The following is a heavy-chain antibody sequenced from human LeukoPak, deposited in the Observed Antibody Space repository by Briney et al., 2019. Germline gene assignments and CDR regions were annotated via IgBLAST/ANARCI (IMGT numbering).Heavy chain of an antibody. J-gene: IGHJ6*02. Sequence: ASVKVSCKASGYTFTSYYMHWVRQAPGQGLEWMGIINPSGGSTSYAQKFQGRVTMTRDTSTSTVYMELSSLRSEDTAVYYCARDYPPCGGDCYYYYYGMDVWGQGTTVTVSS. V-gene: IGHV1-46*01. CDR3: ARDYPPCGGDCYYYYYGMDV. D-gene: IGHD2-21*02. CDR1: GYTFTSYY. CDR2: INPSGGST.